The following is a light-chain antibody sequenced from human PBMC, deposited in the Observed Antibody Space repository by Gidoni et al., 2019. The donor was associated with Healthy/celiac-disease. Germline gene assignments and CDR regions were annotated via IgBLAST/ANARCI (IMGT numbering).Light chain of an antibody. J-gene: IGLJ2*01. CDR3: SSYTSSSTLV. Sequence: QSALTQPASVSGSPGQSITISCTGTSSDVGGYNYVTWYQQHPVKAPKLMIYDVSNRPSGFSNRFSGSKSGNTASLTISGLHAEDEADYYCSSYTSSSTLVFGGGTKLTVL. CDR1: SSDVGGYNY. CDR2: DVS. V-gene: IGLV2-14*03.